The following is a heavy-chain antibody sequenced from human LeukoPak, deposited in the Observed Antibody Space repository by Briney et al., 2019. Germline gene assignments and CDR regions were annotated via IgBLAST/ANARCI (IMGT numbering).Heavy chain of an antibody. V-gene: IGHV4-34*01. J-gene: IGHJ6*03. D-gene: IGHD2-2*01. CDR2: INQTGNT. Sequence: PSETLSLTCAVDGGSFSGFYWTWIRQTPAKRLEWIGEINQTGNTNYNPSLTDYNPSLKPRVTISVDSSKSQLSLKVNSVTAADTGIYYCARVRHDPSEYGYDMDVWGTGTPVAVSS. CDR1: GGSFSGFY. CDR3: ARVRHDPSEYGYDMDV.